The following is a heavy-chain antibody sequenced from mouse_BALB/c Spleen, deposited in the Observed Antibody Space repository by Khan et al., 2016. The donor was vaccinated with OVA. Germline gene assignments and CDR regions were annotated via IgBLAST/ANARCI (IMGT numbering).Heavy chain of an antibody. J-gene: IGHJ4*01. D-gene: IGHD1-1*01. CDR2: VSPGSGSP. Sequence: DLVKPGASVKLSCKASGYTFTSYWINWIKQRPGQGLEWIGRVSPGSGSPYYNEIFKGKATVTVDKSSSTAYIQLNSLSSEDSAVXFCTRSKYYGNSLYAMDYWGQGTSVTVSS. V-gene: IGHV1S41*01. CDR1: GYTFTSYW. CDR3: TRSKYYGNSLYAMDY.